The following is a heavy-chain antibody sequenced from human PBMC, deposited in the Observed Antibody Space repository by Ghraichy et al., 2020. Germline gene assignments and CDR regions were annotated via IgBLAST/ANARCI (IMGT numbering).Heavy chain of an antibody. CDR3: ARDRGADGSGSYYSYCCAIGV. CDR2: ISSTTAYI. CDR1: GFTITPYS. Sequence: GGSLRLSCAAPGFTITPYSMHWVRQAPGKGLEWVSSISSTTAYINYADSVKGRFTISRDNAKYSLFLQMNSLRADDTAVYYCARDRGADGSGSYYSYCCAIGVWGQGTTVTVSS. D-gene: IGHD3-10*01. J-gene: IGHJ6*02. V-gene: IGHV3-21*01.